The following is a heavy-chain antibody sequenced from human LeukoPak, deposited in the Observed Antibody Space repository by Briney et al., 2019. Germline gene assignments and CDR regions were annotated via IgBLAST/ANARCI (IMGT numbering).Heavy chain of an antibody. J-gene: IGHJ4*02. CDR1: GFTFSSYS. CDR2: ISSSSSYI. Sequence: GSLRLSCTASGFTFSSYSMNWVRQAPGKGLEWVSSISSSSSYIYYADSVKGRFTISRDNAKNSLYLQMNSLRAEDTAVYYCARDGRMATTDTEQFDYWGQGTLVTVSS. V-gene: IGHV3-21*01. CDR3: ARDGRMATTDTEQFDY. D-gene: IGHD5-24*01.